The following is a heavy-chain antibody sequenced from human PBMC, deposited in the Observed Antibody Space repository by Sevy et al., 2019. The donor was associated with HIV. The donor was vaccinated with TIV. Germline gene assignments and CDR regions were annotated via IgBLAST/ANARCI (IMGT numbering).Heavy chain of an antibody. Sequence: SQTLSLTCAISGDSVSSNSAAWNWIRQSPSRGLEWLGRTYYRSKWYNDYAVSVKSRITINPDTSKNQFSLQLNSVTPEDTAVYYCARDPGYSSSWYGPLYYYYGMDVWGQGTTVTVSS. CDR2: TYYRSKWYN. V-gene: IGHV6-1*01. J-gene: IGHJ6*02. CDR1: GDSVSSNSAA. D-gene: IGHD6-13*01. CDR3: ARDPGYSSSWYGPLYYYYGMDV.